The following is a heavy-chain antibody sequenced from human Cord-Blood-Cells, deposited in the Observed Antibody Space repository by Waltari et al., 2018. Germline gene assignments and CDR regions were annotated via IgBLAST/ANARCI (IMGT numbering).Heavy chain of an antibody. Sequence: QVQLVESGGGVVQPGRSLRLSCAASGFTFSSYGMTWVRQAPGKGLEGVAVIWYDGSNKYYADSVKGRFTISRDNSKNTLYLQMNSLRAEDTAVYYCARDGREYWYFDLWGRGTLVTVSS. V-gene: IGHV3-33*01. CDR2: IWYDGSNK. CDR1: GFTFSSYG. J-gene: IGHJ2*01. CDR3: ARDGREYWYFDL.